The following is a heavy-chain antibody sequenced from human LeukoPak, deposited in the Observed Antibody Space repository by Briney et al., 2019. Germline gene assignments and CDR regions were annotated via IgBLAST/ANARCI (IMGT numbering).Heavy chain of an antibody. CDR1: GYTFTSYS. V-gene: IGHV1-18*01. CDR3: ARSPMAVVPAADYYYYMDV. CDR2: ISAYNGNT. D-gene: IGHD2-2*01. Sequence: ASVKVSCKASGYTFTSYSISWVRQAPGQGLEWMGWISAYNGNTNYAQKLQGRVTMTTDTSTSTAYMELRSLRSDDTAVYYCARSPMAVVPAADYYYYMDVWGKGATVTVSS. J-gene: IGHJ6*03.